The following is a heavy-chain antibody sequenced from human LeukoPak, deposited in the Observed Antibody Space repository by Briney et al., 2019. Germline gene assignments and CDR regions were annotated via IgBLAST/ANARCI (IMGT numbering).Heavy chain of an antibody. J-gene: IGHJ4*02. CDR3: ASPYCSSSSCYGFFDY. CDR1: GFTFSSYW. CDR2: INSDGSST. D-gene: IGHD2-2*01. Sequence: GGSLRLSCAASGFTFSSYWMHWVRQAPGKGLVWVSRINSDGSSTSYADSVKGRFTISRDNAKNTLYLQMNSLRAEDTAVYYCASPYCSSSSCYGFFDYWGQGTLVTVSS. V-gene: IGHV3-74*01.